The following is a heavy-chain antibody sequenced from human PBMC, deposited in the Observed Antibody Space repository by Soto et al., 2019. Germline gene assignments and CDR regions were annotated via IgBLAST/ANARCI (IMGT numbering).Heavy chain of an antibody. Sequence: EVQLVESGGGLVQPGGSLRLSCAASGSSYWMSWVRQAPGKGLEWVANIGQDGGEKNYLESVRGRFTISRDSAKKSLYLEMNSLGVDDTAVYFCARKVPGSTSRPDYWYFDLWGRGTLVTVSS. CDR3: ARKVPGSTSRPDYWYFDL. D-gene: IGHD3-10*01. CDR1: GSSYW. J-gene: IGHJ2*01. CDR2: IGQDGGEK. V-gene: IGHV3-7*05.